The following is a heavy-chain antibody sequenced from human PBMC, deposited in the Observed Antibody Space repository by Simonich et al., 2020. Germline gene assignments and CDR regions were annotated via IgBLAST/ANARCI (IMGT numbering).Heavy chain of an antibody. D-gene: IGHD6-6*01. CDR2: INYSGST. CDR1: GGSISSRSYY. CDR3: ARWAYSSSYFDY. V-gene: IGHV4-39*01. Sequence: QLQLQESGPGLVKPSETLSLTCTVSGGSISSRSYYWGWIRQPPGKGLEWIGGINYSGSTYYNPSLKRRVTISVYTSKNQFSLKLSAVTAADTAVYYCARWAYSSSYFDYWGQGTLVTVSS. J-gene: IGHJ4*02.